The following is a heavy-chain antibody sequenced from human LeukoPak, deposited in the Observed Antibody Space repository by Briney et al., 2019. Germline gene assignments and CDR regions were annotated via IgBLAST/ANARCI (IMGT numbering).Heavy chain of an antibody. J-gene: IGHJ4*01. CDR2: ISITGDST. CDR3: AKGSSGGWPYYFDH. CDR1: AFTFSTYT. V-gene: IGHV3-23*01. Sequence: GGSLRLSCAASAFTFSTYTMGRVRQVPGKGLEWFSAISITGDSTYYADSVKGRFTISRDNSKNTLYLQMNSLTAEDTALYYCAKGSSGGWPYYFDHWGQGTLVTVSS. D-gene: IGHD2-15*01.